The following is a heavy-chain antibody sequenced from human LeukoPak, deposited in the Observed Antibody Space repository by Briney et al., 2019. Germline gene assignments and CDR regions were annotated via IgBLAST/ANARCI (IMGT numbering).Heavy chain of an antibody. CDR3: ARGALTDY. J-gene: IGHJ4*02. V-gene: IGHV3-7*01. CDR1: GFTFSSYW. CDR2: IKHDGSEK. Sequence: PGGSLRLSCAASGFTFSSYWMSWVRQAPGEGLEWVANIKHDGSEKYYVDSVTGRLTISRDNANNLLYLQMNSLRAEDTAVYYCARGALTDYWGQGTLVTVSS.